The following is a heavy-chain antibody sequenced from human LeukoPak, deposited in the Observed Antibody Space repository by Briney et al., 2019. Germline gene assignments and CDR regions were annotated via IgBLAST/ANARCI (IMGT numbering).Heavy chain of an antibody. CDR2: IHRDGRT. CDR3: GKTDIYFNPIDY. D-gene: IGHD3-9*01. Sequence: PSGTLSLTCAVSGVSISSSEWWIWVRQPPGQGLEWIGEIHRDGRTRYNPSLQTRVTMSIDYSKNQTSLEVTSVTAADTAIYYCGKTDIYFNPIDYWGPGSLVTVSS. CDR1: GVSISSSEW. J-gene: IGHJ4*02. V-gene: IGHV4-4*02.